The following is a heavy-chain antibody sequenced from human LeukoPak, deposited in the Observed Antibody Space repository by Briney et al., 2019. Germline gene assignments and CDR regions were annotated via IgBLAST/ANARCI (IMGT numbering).Heavy chain of an antibody. Sequence: SETLSLTCTVSGGSISSSSYYWGWIRQPPGKGLEWFGSIYYSGSTYYNPSLKSRVTISVDTSKNQFSLKLSSVTAADTAVYYCAISRYDFWSGYHDYWGQGTLVTVSS. CDR2: IYYSGST. CDR3: AISRYDFWSGYHDY. CDR1: GGSISSSSYY. J-gene: IGHJ4*02. D-gene: IGHD3-3*01. V-gene: IGHV4-39*01.